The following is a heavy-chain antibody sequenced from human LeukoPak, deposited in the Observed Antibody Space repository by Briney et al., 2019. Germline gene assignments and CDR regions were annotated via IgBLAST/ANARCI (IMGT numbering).Heavy chain of an antibody. CDR2: INHSGST. CDR1: GGSFSGYY. V-gene: IGHV4-34*01. Sequence: PSETLPLTCAVYGGSFSGYYWSWIRQPPGKGLEWIGEINHSGSTNYNPSLKSRVTISVDTSKNQFSLKLSSVTAADTAVYYCARGRVAVALSYYFDYWGQGTLVTVSS. D-gene: IGHD6-19*01. J-gene: IGHJ4*02. CDR3: ARGRVAVALSYYFDY.